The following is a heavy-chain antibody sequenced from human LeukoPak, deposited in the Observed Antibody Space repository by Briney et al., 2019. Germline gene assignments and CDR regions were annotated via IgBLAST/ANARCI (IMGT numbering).Heavy chain of an antibody. CDR2: IYHSGST. CDR3: ASLYYYDSSGYYYKDY. V-gene: IGHV4-38-2*02. CDR1: GYSISSGYY. J-gene: IGHJ4*02. D-gene: IGHD3-22*01. Sequence: SETLSLTCTVSGYSISSGYYWGWIRQPPGKGLEWIGSIYHSGSTYYDPSLKSRVTISVDTSKNQFSLKLSSVTAADTAVYYCASLYYYDSSGYYYKDYWGQGTLVTVSS.